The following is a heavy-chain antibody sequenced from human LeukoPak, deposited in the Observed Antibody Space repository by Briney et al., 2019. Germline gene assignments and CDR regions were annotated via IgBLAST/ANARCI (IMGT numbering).Heavy chain of an antibody. CDR1: GFTFSSYG. J-gene: IGHJ3*02. CDR2: IRYDGSNK. Sequence: GGSLRLSCAASGFTFSSYGMHWVRQAPGKGLEWVAFIRYDGSNKYYADSVKGRFTISRDNSKNTLYLQMNSLRAEDTAVYYFAKGQTYYDDSSAYYSDAFDIWGQGTMVTGSS. V-gene: IGHV3-30*02. D-gene: IGHD3-22*01. CDR3: AKGQTYYDDSSAYYSDAFDI.